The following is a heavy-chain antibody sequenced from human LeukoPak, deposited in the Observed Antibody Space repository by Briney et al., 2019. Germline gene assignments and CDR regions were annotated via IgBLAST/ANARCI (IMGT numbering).Heavy chain of an antibody. CDR3: AKTEPGITVAGTFDY. CDR2: ISYDGSNK. CDR1: GFTFSSYG. Sequence: PGTSLRLSCAASGFTFSSYGMHWVRQVPGKGLEWVAVISYDGSNKYYADSVKGRFTISRDNSKNTLYLQMNSLRAEDTAVYYCAKTEPGITVAGTFDYWGQGTLVTVSS. V-gene: IGHV3-30*18. D-gene: IGHD6-19*01. J-gene: IGHJ4*02.